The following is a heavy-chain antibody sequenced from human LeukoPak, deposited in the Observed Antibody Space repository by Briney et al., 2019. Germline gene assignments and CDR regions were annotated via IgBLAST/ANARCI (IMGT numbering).Heavy chain of an antibody. CDR1: GYTFTSYD. Sequence: ASVKVSCKASGYTFTSYDINWVRQATGQGLEWMGWMNPNSGNTGYAQKFQGRVTITRNTSISTAYMELSSLRSEDTAVYYCARGEGYCTNGVCYFFDYWGQGTLVTVSS. V-gene: IGHV1-8*03. CDR3: ARGEGYCTNGVCYFFDY. D-gene: IGHD2-8*01. J-gene: IGHJ4*02. CDR2: MNPNSGNT.